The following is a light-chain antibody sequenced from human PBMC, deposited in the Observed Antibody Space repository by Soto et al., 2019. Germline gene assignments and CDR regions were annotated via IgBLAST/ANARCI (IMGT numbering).Light chain of an antibody. CDR1: SSDVGACNY. Sequence: QSALTQPPSASGSPGQSVTISCTGTSSDVGACNYVSWFQQHPGKAPKLMIYEVSKRPSGVPDRFSGSKSGSTASLTVSGLQAEDEADYYCQAYDYSLTASVFGGGTKLTVL. CDR3: QAYDYSLTASV. V-gene: IGLV2-8*01. J-gene: IGLJ3*02. CDR2: EVS.